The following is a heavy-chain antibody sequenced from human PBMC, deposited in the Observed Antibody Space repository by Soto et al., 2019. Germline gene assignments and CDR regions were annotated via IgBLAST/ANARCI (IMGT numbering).Heavy chain of an antibody. J-gene: IGHJ3*02. V-gene: IGHV3-33*01. D-gene: IGHD3-3*01. CDR2: IWYDGSNK. CDR1: GFTFSSYG. Sequence: ESGGGVVQPGRSLRLSCAASGFTFSSYGMHWVRQAPGKGLEGVAVIWYDGSNKYYADSVKGRFTISRDNSKNTLYLQMNSLRAEDTAVYYCARDGVVTFDIWGQGTMVTVSS. CDR3: ARDGVVTFDI.